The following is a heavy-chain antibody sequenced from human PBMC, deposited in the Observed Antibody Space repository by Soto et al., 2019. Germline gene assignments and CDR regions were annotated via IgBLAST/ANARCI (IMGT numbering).Heavy chain of an antibody. CDR1: GDSITSGYY. CDR2: FYHTGRT. J-gene: IGHJ4*02. D-gene: IGHD6-13*01. Sequence: PSETLSLTCDVSGDSITSGYYWGFIRQPPGEGLEWMGGFYHTGRTYYNPPLKSRVTISVDTSTNQFSLKLTSVTAADAAVQYFARGGPYSRSLYYFDYWGQRTLVTVSS. V-gene: IGHV4-38-2*01. CDR3: ARGGPYSRSLYYFDY.